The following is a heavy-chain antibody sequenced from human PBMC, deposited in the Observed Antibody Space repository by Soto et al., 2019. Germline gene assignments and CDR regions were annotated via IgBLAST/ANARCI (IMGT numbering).Heavy chain of an antibody. D-gene: IGHD4-4*01. CDR3: ARPLWRDDYNWGYFDL. J-gene: IGHJ2*01. CDR1: GFTFSSYA. V-gene: IGHV3-30-3*01. Sequence: QVPLVESGGGVVQPGRSLRLPCAASGFTFSSYAMHWVRQAPGKGLEWVAVISYDGCNKYYADSVKGRFTISRDNSKNTLFLKTNSMRAEETAVYYCARPLWRDDYNWGYFDLWGRGTLGTVSS. CDR2: ISYDGCNK.